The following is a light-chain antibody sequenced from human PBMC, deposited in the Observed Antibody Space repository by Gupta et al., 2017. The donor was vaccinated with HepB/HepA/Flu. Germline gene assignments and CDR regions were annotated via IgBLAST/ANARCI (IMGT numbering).Light chain of an antibody. J-gene: IGLJ2*01. Sequence: SVLTQPPAVSDAPGPTATISCSGRTSNIVNNAVNWYQQLPGKAPKLLIYYDDLLASGVSDRFSGSKSGTSATLAISGLQAEDEADYYCAVGDDALNVVVFGGGTKLTVL. CDR3: AVGDDALNVVV. CDR2: YDD. CDR1: TSNIVNNA. V-gene: IGLV1-36*01.